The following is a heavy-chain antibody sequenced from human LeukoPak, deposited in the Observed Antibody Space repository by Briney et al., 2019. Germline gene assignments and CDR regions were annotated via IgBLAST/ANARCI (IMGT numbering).Heavy chain of an antibody. Sequence: ASVKVSCKASGYTFTSYGISWVRQAPGQGLEWMGWISPYNRNTNYAQKLQGRVTMTTDTSTSTAYMELRSLRSDDTAVYYCARAGIRNYEDIYGYWGQGTLVTVSS. D-gene: IGHD1-7*01. CDR2: ISPYNRNT. J-gene: IGHJ4*02. CDR1: GYTFTSYG. CDR3: ARAGIRNYEDIYGY. V-gene: IGHV1-18*01.